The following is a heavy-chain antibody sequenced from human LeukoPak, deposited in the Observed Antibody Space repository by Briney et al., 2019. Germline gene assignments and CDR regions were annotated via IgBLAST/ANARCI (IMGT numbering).Heavy chain of an antibody. V-gene: IGHV1-3*01. D-gene: IGHD2-2*01. CDR1: GYTFTSYA. J-gene: IGHJ4*02. CDR2: INAGNGNT. CDR3: ARDVPDIVVVPAANFDY. Sequence: GASVKVSCKASGYTFTSYAMHWVRQAPGQGLEWMGWINAGNGNTKYSQKFQGRVTITTDTSTSTAYMELRSLRSDDTAVYYCARDVPDIVVVPAANFDYWGQGTLVTVSS.